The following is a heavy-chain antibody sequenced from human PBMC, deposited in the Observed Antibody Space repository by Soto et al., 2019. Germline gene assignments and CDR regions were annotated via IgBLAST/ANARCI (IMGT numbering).Heavy chain of an antibody. D-gene: IGHD2-15*01. CDR2: IWYDGSNK. CDR3: ARDLGSGTGFDY. Sequence: GWSLRLSCAASGFTFSSYGMHWVRQAPGKGLEWVAVIWYDGSNKYYADSVKGRFTISRDNSKNTLYLQMNSLRAEDTAVYYCARDLGSGTGFDYWGQGTLVTVSS. V-gene: IGHV3-33*01. CDR1: GFTFSSYG. J-gene: IGHJ4*02.